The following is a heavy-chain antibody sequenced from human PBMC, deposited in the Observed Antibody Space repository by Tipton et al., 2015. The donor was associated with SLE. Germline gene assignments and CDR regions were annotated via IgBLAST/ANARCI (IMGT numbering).Heavy chain of an antibody. CDR3: ARGEDSSSWYFDY. V-gene: IGHV3-48*03. CDR1: GFTFSSYE. D-gene: IGHD6-13*01. J-gene: IGHJ4*02. Sequence: SLRLSCAASGFTFSSYEMHWVRQAPGKGLEWISYISTSGATRYYADSVKGRFTISRDNAKNSLYLQMNSLRAEDTAVYYCARGEDSSSWYFDYWGQGTLVTVSS. CDR2: ISTSGATR.